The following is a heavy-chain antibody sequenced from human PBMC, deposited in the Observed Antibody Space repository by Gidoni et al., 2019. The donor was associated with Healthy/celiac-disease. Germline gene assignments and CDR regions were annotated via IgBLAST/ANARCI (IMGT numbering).Heavy chain of an antibody. CDR2: IYSGGTT. Sequence: EVQLVESGGGLIQPGGSLRLSCAASGFTVSSNYMSWVRQAPGKGLEWVSVIYSGGTTYYADSVKGRFTISRDNSKNTLYLQMNSLRAEDTAVYYCAREFPYNSGWYSGAFDFWGQGTMVTVSS. CDR3: AREFPYNSGWYSGAFDF. D-gene: IGHD6-19*01. CDR1: GFTVSSNY. V-gene: IGHV3-53*01. J-gene: IGHJ3*01.